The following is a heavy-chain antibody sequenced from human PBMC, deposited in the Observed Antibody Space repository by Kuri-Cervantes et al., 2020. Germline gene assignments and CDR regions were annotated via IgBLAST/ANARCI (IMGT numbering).Heavy chain of an antibody. J-gene: IGHJ6*02. CDR1: GYTFTGYY. CDR2: INPNSGGT. Sequence: ASVKVSCKASGYTFTGYYMHWVRQAPGQGLEWMGWINPNSGGTNYAQKFQGRVTMTRDTSISTAYMELRSLRSDDTAVCYCARDGEVGYSYGYSWGRDPSNYYYGMDVWGQGTTVTVSS. V-gene: IGHV1-2*02. D-gene: IGHD5-18*01. CDR3: ARDGEVGYSYGYSWGRDPSNYYYGMDV.